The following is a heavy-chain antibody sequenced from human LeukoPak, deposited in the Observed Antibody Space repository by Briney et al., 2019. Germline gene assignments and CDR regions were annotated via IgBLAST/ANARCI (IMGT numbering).Heavy chain of an antibody. J-gene: IGHJ4*02. CDR3: ARDLRYYDSSGAKPDDY. Sequence: GGSLRLSCAASGFTFSSYSMNWVRQAPGKGLEWVSSISSSSSYIYYADSVKGRFTISRDNAKNSLYLQMNSLRAEDTAVYYCARDLRYYDSSGAKPDDYWGQGTLVTVSS. D-gene: IGHD3-22*01. V-gene: IGHV3-21*01. CDR1: GFTFSSYS. CDR2: ISSSSSYI.